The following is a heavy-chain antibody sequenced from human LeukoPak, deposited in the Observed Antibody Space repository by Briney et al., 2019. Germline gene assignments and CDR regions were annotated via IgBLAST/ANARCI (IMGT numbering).Heavy chain of an antibody. CDR2: INHSGST. Sequence: SETLSLTCAVYGGSFSGYYWSWIRQPPGKGLEWIGEINHSGSTNYNPSLKSRVTISVDTSKNQFSLKRSSVTAADTAVYYCARRTTGTTRWGRGLNLLIDYWGQGTLVTVSS. CDR1: GGSFSGYY. J-gene: IGHJ4*02. CDR3: ARRTTGTTRWGRGLNLLIDY. D-gene: IGHD1-1*01. V-gene: IGHV4-34*01.